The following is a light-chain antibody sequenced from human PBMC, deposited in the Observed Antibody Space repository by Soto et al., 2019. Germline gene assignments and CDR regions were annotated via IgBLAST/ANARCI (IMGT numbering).Light chain of an antibody. V-gene: IGKV3-20*01. CDR3: QQYGSSPPIT. CDR1: QSVSNNY. CDR2: GAS. Sequence: EIVLTQSPGTLSRSPGERATLSWGASQSVSNNYLAWYQQKPGQAPRLLIYGASNRATGIPDRFSGSGSGTEFTLTISRLEPEDFAVYYCQQYGSSPPITFGQGTRLEIK. J-gene: IGKJ5*01.